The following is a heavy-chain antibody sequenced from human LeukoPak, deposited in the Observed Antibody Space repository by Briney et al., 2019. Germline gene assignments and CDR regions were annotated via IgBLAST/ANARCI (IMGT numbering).Heavy chain of an antibody. Sequence: GESLKISCKGSGYIFTNYWIGWVRQMPGKGLEWMGIIYPSGSDTRYSPSFQGQVTISADKSTSTAYVQWSSLKTSDTAMYYCAGNIGSNYFDYWGQGTLVTVSS. J-gene: IGHJ4*02. CDR1: GYIFTNYW. V-gene: IGHV5-51*01. CDR3: AGNIGSNYFDY. CDR2: IYPSGSDT.